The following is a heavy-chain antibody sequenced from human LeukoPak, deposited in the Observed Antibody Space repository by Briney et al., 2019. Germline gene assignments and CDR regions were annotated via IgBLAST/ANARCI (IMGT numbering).Heavy chain of an antibody. CDR1: GFTFSSYG. Sequence: GRSLRLSCAAPGFTFSSYGMHWVRQAPGKRLEWVAVISYDGSNKYYADSVKGRFTISRGNSKNTLYLQMNSLRAEDTAVYYCARDSGYGFDYWGQGTLVTVSS. CDR3: ARDSGYGFDY. D-gene: IGHD5-12*01. CDR2: ISYDGSNK. V-gene: IGHV3-30*03. J-gene: IGHJ4*02.